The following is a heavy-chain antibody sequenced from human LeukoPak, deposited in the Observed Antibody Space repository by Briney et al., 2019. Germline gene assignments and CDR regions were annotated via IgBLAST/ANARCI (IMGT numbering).Heavy chain of an antibody. CDR1: GGSFSGYY. V-gene: IGHV4-59*08. CDR3: ARLVVREFDP. J-gene: IGHJ5*02. D-gene: IGHD3-10*01. CDR2: IYYSGST. Sequence: SETLSLTCAVYGGSFSGYYWSWIRQPPGKGLEWIGYIYYSGSTNYNPSLKSRVTISVDTSKNQFSLKLSSVTAADTAVYYCARLVVREFDPWGQGTLVTVSS.